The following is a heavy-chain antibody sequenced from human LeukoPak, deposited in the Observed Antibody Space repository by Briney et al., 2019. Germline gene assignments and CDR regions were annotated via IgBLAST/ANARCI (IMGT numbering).Heavy chain of an antibody. CDR3: ARHGAPRDCFSCWFFDL. D-gene: IGHD2-21*02. J-gene: IGHJ2*01. CDR2: INPSGGST. CDR1: GYTFTSYY. V-gene: IGHV1-46*01. Sequence: ASVKVSCKASGYTFTSYYMHWVRQAPGQGLEWMGIINPSGGSTSYAQKFQGRVTMTRDTSTSTVYMELSSLRSEDTAVYYCARHGAPRDCFSCWFFDLWGRGAQVTVSS.